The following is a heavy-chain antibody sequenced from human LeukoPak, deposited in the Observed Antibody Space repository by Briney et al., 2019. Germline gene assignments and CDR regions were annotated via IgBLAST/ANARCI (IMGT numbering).Heavy chain of an antibody. D-gene: IGHD5-18*01. CDR1: GFTFSSYA. Sequence: GRSLRLSCAASGFTFSSYAMHWVRQAPGKGLEWVAVISYDGSNKYYADSVKGRFTISRDNSKNTLYLQMNSLRAEDTAVYYCAKDNTAMVTGGDYWGQGTLVTVSS. CDR2: ISYDGSNK. J-gene: IGHJ4*02. V-gene: IGHV3-30*04. CDR3: AKDNTAMVTGGDY.